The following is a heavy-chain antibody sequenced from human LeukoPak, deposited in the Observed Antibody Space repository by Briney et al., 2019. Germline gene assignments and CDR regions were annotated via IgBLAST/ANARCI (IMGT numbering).Heavy chain of an antibody. Sequence: SETLSLTCTVSGGSISSYYWSWIRQPPGKGLEWIGYIYYSGSTDYNPSLKSRVTISVDTSKNQFSLKLSSVTAADTAVYYCARAGGMGYSSSSGYYYYYMDVWGKGTTVTVSS. J-gene: IGHJ6*03. CDR3: ARAGGMGYSSSSGYYYYYMDV. CDR2: IYYSGST. V-gene: IGHV4-59*01. D-gene: IGHD6-6*01. CDR1: GGSISSYY.